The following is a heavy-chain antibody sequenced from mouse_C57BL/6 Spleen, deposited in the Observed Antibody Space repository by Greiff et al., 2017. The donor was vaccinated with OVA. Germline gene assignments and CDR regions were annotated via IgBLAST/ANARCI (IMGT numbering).Heavy chain of an antibody. J-gene: IGHJ4*01. D-gene: IGHD1-1*01. CDR3: ARAGYGSSYVGWYAMDY. V-gene: IGHV3-6*01. CDR2: ISYDGSN. CDR1: GYSITSGYY. Sequence: EVKVEESGPGLVKPSQSLSLTCSVTGYSITSGYYWHWIRQFPGNKLEWMGYISYDGSNNYNPSLKNRISITRDTSKNQFFLKLNSVTTEDTATYYCARAGYGSSYVGWYAMDYWGQGTSVTVSS.